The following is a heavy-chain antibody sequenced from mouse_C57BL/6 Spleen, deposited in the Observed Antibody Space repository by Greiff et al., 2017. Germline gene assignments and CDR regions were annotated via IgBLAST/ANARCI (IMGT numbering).Heavy chain of an antibody. V-gene: IGHV1-18*01. CDR3: ARTGTAMDY. Sequence: EVKVVESGPELVKPGASVKIPCKASGYTFTDYNMDWVKQSHGKSLEWIGDINPNNGGTIYNQKFKGKATLTVDKSSSTAYMELRSLTSEDTAVYYCARTGTAMDYWGQGTSVTVSS. CDR2: INPNNGGT. J-gene: IGHJ4*01. CDR1: GYTFTDYN. D-gene: IGHD3-3*01.